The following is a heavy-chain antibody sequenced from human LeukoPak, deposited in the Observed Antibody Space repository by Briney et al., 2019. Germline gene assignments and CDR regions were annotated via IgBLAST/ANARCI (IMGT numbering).Heavy chain of an antibody. D-gene: IGHD2-15*01. CDR1: GYTFTGYY. Sequence: ASVKVSCKASGYTFTGYYMHWVRQAPGQGLEWMGWINPNSGGTNYAQKFQGRVTMTRDTSISTAYMELSRLRSDDTAVCYCARDLGYCSGGSCLNLNWFDPWGQGTLVTVSS. CDR2: INPNSGGT. CDR3: ARDLGYCSGGSCLNLNWFDP. V-gene: IGHV1-2*02. J-gene: IGHJ5*02.